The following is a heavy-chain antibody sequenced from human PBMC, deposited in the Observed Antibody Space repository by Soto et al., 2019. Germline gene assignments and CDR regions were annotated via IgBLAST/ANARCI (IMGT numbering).Heavy chain of an antibody. V-gene: IGHV4-61*01. D-gene: IGHD3-22*01. CDR1: GGSVRSGSYY. CDR2: IYQSGTT. Sequence: QLQLQELGPGLLQPSETLSLTCSVSGGSVRSGSYYWTWIRQPPGKGLEWIGYIYQSGTTNYNASLNSRVTISIDTSKNQFFLKLNSVTAADTAVSYCARDSSGRHDYWGQGTLVTVSS. J-gene: IGHJ4*02. CDR3: ARDSSGRHDY.